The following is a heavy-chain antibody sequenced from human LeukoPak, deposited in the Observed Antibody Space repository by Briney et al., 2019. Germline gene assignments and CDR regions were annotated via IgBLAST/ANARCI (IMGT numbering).Heavy chain of an antibody. V-gene: IGHV4-59*12. CDR3: ARDSGGYSYGYGP. CDR2: IYYSGST. J-gene: IGHJ5*02. CDR1: GGSMSGAY. D-gene: IGHD5-18*01. Sequence: SETLSLTCTVAGGSMSGAYWSWIRQPPGKGLEWIGYIYYSGSTYYNPSLKSRVTISVDTSKNQFSLKLSSVTAADTAVYYCARDSGGYSYGYGPWGQGTLVTVSS.